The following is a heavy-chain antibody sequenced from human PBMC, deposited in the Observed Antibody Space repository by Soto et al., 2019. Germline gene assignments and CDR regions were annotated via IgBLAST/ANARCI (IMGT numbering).Heavy chain of an antibody. CDR2: IYYSGSA. J-gene: IGHJ4*02. D-gene: IGHD4-17*01. CDR3: ARNYGGNVDY. V-gene: IGHV4-59*08. Sequence: QVQLQESGPGLVRPSETLSLTCTVSGGSISSYYWSWIRQPPGKGLEWIGYIYYSGSANYNPSLKSRVPISVDTSKNPFSMKLSSATAADTAVYSCARNYGGNVDYWGQGTLVTVSP. CDR1: GGSISSYY.